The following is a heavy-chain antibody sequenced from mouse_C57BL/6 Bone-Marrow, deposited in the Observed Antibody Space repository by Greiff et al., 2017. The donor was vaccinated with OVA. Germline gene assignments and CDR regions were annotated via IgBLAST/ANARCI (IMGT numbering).Heavy chain of an antibody. V-gene: IGHV1-9*01. D-gene: IGHD1-1*01. J-gene: IGHJ2*01. Sequence: VKVVESGAELMKPGASVKLSCKATGYTFTGYWIEWVKQRPGHGLEWIGEILPGSGSTNYNEKFKGKATFTADTSSNTAYMQLSSLTTEDSAIYYCARWDTTVVAHFDYWGQGTTLTVSS. CDR2: ILPGSGST. CDR3: ARWDTTVVAHFDY. CDR1: GYTFTGYW.